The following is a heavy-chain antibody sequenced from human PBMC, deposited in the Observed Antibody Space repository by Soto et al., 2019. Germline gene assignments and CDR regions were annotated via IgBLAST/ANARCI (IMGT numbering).Heavy chain of an antibody. CDR2: TSGSGDNT. CDR3: AKDRSRSSSGWHNWFDP. D-gene: IGHD6-19*01. V-gene: IGHV3-23*01. J-gene: IGHJ5*02. CDR1: GFTFSDYG. Sequence: EVQLLESGGGLAQPGGSLRLSCAASGFTFSDYGMSWVRQAPGKGLDWVSSTSGSGDNTFYADSVKGRFTISRDNSKNKLYLQMNSLSPEDTAVYYCAKDRSRSSSGWHNWFDPWGQGTLVTVSS.